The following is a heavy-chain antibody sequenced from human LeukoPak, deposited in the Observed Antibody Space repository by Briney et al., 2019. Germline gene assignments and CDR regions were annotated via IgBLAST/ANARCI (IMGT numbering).Heavy chain of an antibody. CDR2: IIPIFGTE. J-gene: IGHJ5*02. CDR3: ARARSPSSGYLLRDHNWFDP. CDR1: GGTFSSYA. V-gene: IGHV1-69*05. Sequence: SVKVSCKASGGTFSSYAISWVRQAPGQGLEWMGGIIPIFGTENYAQKFQGRVTITTDESTSTAYMELSSLRSEDTAVYYCARARSPSSGYLLRDHNWFDPWGQGTLVTVSS. D-gene: IGHD3-22*01.